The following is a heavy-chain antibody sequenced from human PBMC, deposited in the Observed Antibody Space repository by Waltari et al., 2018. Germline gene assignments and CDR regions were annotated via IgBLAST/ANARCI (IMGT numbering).Heavy chain of an antibody. Sequence: GMSWVRQAPGKGLEWVSSISSSGGGAYYADSVMGRFTISRDNSKNTLYLQINSLRAEDTAVYYCAKGARTTNLDYWGQGTLVTVSS. J-gene: IGHJ4*02. V-gene: IGHV3-23*01. CDR3: AKGARTTNLDY. CDR2: ISSSGGGA. CDR1: G. D-gene: IGHD1-7*01.